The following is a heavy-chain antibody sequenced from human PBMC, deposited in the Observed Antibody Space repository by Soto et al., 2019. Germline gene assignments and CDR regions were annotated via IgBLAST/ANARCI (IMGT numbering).Heavy chain of an antibody. Sequence: PSETLSLTCAVSGGSISSGGYFWSWIRQPPGRGLEWIGYIYHSGSTYHNPSLKSRVTISVDRSKNQFSLKLNSVTAADTAVYYCAHSGSYSGINDAFDIWGQGTMVTVSS. CDR1: GGSISSGGYF. CDR3: AHSGSYSGINDAFDI. V-gene: IGHV4-30-2*01. CDR2: IYHSGST. D-gene: IGHD1-26*01. J-gene: IGHJ3*02.